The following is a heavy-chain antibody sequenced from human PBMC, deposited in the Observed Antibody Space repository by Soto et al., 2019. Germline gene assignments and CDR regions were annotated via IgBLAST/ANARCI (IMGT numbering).Heavy chain of an antibody. V-gene: IGHV4-61*01. J-gene: IGHJ4*02. Sequence: QVQLQESGPGLVNPSETLSLTCAVSGDSVSNDNYYWSWIRQPPGNGLEWIGYIYYSGTTNYNSYLKSRLSLSVDMSKNQFSLKLASVTAADTAVYFCARSQRGRTAFTFDYWGQGALVTVSS. CDR3: ARSQRGRTAFTFDY. CDR1: GDSVSNDNYY. CDR2: IYYSGTT. D-gene: IGHD3-16*01.